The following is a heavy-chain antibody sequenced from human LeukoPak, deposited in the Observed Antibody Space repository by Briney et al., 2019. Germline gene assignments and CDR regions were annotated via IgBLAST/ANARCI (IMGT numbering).Heavy chain of an antibody. CDR2: IYYSGST. J-gene: IGHJ5*02. CDR1: GFTFSDHY. Sequence: PGGSLRLSRAASGFTFSDHYMDWVRQPPGKGLEWIGSIYYSGSTYYNTSLKSRVTISVDTSKNQFSLKLSSVTAADTAVYYCARNRYYYGSGSYGVPNWFDPWGQGTLVTVSS. CDR3: ARNRYYYGSGSYGVPNWFDP. D-gene: IGHD3-10*01. V-gene: IGHV4-38-2*01.